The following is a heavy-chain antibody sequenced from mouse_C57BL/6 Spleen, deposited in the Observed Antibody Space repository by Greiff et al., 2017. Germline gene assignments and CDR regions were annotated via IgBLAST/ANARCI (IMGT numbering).Heavy chain of an antibody. D-gene: IGHD2-4*01. CDR2: ISSGSSTI. J-gene: IGHJ4*01. CDR3: ARPPYDYDGDYYAMDY. CDR1: GFTFSDYG. Sequence: EVKLVESGGGLVKPGGSLKLSCAASGFTFSDYGMHWVRQAPEKGLDWVAYISSGSSTIYYADTVKGRFTISRDNAKNTQFLQMTSLRSEDTAMYYCARPPYDYDGDYYAMDYWGQGTSVTVSS. V-gene: IGHV5-17*01.